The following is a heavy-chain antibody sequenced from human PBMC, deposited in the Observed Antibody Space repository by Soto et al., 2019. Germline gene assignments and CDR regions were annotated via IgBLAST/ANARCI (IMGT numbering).Heavy chain of an antibody. CDR1: GFTFSSYS. D-gene: IGHD6-13*01. V-gene: IGHV3-21*01. CDR2: ISSSSSYI. CDR3: ASDREGIAAAGIDY. Sequence: EVQLVESGEGLVKPGGSLRLCCAASGFTFSSYSMNWVRQAPGKGLEWVSSISSSSSYIYYADSVKGRFTFSRDNAKNSLYLQMNSLRAEDTAVYYCASDREGIAAAGIDYWGQGTLVTVSS. J-gene: IGHJ4*02.